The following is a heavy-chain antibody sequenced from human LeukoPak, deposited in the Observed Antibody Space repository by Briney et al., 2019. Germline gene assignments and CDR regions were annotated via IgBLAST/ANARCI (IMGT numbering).Heavy chain of an antibody. D-gene: IGHD3-3*01. CDR1: GYTFTSYD. Sequence: ASVKVSCKASGYTFTSYDINWVRQATGQGLEWMGSMNPNSGNTGYAQKFQGRVTITRNTSISTAYMELSSLRSEDTAVCYCARRITYYDFWSGYSYYFDYWGQGTLVTVSS. J-gene: IGHJ4*02. V-gene: IGHV1-8*03. CDR2: MNPNSGNT. CDR3: ARRITYYDFWSGYSYYFDY.